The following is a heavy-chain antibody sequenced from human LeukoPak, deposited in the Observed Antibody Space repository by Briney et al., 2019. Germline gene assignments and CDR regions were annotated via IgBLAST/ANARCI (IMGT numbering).Heavy chain of an antibody. CDR3: ARYKSRAFQD. D-gene: IGHD1-14*01. J-gene: IGHJ1*01. Sequence: GGSLRLSCAASGFTFSRYEMNWVRQAPGKGLEWVSYISTSSSYTDYADSVKGRFTISRDNAKNSLYLQMNSLRAEDTAAYYCARYKSRAFQDWGQGTLVTVSS. CDR2: ISTSSSYT. V-gene: IGHV3-48*03. CDR1: GFTFSRYE.